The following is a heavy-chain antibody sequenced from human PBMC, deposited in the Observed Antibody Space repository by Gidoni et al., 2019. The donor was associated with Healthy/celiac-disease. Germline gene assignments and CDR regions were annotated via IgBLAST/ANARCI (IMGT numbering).Heavy chain of an antibody. CDR3: ARDNDELRFLDY. V-gene: IGHV4-59*01. J-gene: IGHJ4*02. D-gene: IGHD3-3*01. CDR2: IYYSGST. CDR1: GGSISRYY. Sequence: VQLQESAPGLVKPSETLSLTCTVSGGSISRYYWSWIRQPPGKGLEWIGYIYYSGSTNYNTSLKSRVTISVDTSKNQFSLKLSSVTAADTAVYYCARDNDELRFLDYWGQGTLVTVSS.